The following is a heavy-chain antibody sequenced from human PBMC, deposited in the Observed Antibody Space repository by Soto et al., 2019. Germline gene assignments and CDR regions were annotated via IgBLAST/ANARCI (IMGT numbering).Heavy chain of an antibody. D-gene: IGHD6-19*01. CDR1: GFTFSDYY. CDR2: ISSTSSII. J-gene: IGHJ4*02. CDR3: ARRHSSGWYFDF. V-gene: IGHV3-11*04. Sequence: GGSLRLSCAASGFTFSDYYMSWIRQAPGKGLEWVAYISSTSSIIYDADSVKGRFTISRDNAKNSLYLQMNSLRAEDTAVYYCARRHSSGWYFDFWGQGTLVTVSS.